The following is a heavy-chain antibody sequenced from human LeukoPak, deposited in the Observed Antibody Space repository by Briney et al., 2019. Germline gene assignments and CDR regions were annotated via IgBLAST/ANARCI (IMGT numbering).Heavy chain of an antibody. CDR3: AKDTLYYGSGSYPRGGHDY. CDR2: ISGSGGST. Sequence: PGGSLRLSCAASGFTFSSYAMSWVRQAPGKGLEWVSAISGSGGSTYYADSVKGRFTISRDNSKNTLYLQMNSLRAEDTAVYYCAKDTLYYGSGSYPRGGHDYWGQGTLVTVSS. D-gene: IGHD3-10*01. CDR1: GFTFSSYA. V-gene: IGHV3-23*01. J-gene: IGHJ4*02.